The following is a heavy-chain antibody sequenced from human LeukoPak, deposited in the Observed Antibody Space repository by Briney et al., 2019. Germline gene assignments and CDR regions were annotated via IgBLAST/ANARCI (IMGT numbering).Heavy chain of an antibody. CDR2: IYSGGST. V-gene: IGHV3-66*01. CDR1: GFTVSNNY. J-gene: IGHJ4*02. Sequence: GGSLRLSCAASGFTVSNNYMSWVRQAPGKGLEWIAVIYSGGSTFHADSVKGRFTISRDTSKNTLYLQMNRLRVEDTAVYYCAREGISSRYFDYWGQGTLVTVSS. D-gene: IGHD3-3*01. CDR3: AREGISSRYFDY.